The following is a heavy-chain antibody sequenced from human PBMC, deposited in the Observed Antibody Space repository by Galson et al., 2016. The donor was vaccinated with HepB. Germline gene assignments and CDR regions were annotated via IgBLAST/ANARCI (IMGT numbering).Heavy chain of an antibody. D-gene: IGHD3-16*01. CDR3: AQVGEAVWGEYFHH. J-gene: IGHJ1*01. V-gene: IGHV2-5*05. CDR2: IYWDEDK. Sequence: PALVKPTQTLTLTCAFSGFSLTTSGVGVGWIRQPPGKALEWLAVIYWDEDKRYGPTLRSRLTITKDTSKKQVVLTMTNMDPVDTATYYCAQVGEAVWGEYFHHWGQGTLVTGAS. CDR1: GFSLTTSGVG.